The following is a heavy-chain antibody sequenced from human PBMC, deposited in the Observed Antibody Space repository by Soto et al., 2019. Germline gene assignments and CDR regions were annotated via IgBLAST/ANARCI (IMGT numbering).Heavy chain of an antibody. V-gene: IGHV3-23*01. CDR2: VSGSLDSE. D-gene: IGHD3-10*01. CDR3: AKDSGLPGDFGILIHAFDI. Sequence: EVQLLESGGALGQPGGSLRLSCEVSGFTFRDYAMSWVRQAPGKGLEWVSTVSGSLDSEYYSDAVKGRFTVSRDHSRNVLYLQMESLRAEDTGVYYCAKDSGLPGDFGILIHAFDIWGQGTLVTVSS. CDR1: GFTFRDYA. J-gene: IGHJ3*02.